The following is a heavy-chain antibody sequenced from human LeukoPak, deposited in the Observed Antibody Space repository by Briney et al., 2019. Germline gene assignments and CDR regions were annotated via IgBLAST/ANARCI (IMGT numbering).Heavy chain of an antibody. J-gene: IGHJ4*02. CDR1: GFTLGSHD. CDR3: VREARGYHYTYFDY. CDR2: VSSGFHA. V-gene: IGHV3-13*01. Sequence: GGSLRLSCTASGFTLGSHDMHWVRQIPGQGLEWVAAVSSGFHAFFADSVQGRFTVSREDARNSLYLQMNSLRAGDTAVYYCVREARGYHYTYFDYWGQGTLVTLSS. D-gene: IGHD5-18*01.